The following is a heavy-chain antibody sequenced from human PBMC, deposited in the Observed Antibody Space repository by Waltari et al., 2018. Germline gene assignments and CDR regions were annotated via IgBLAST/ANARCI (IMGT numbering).Heavy chain of an antibody. Sequence: EVQLVESGGGLVKPGGSLRLSCAASGFTFSRYSMNWVRQAPGKGMEWVSSISSSSGDIYYADSVKGRFTISRDNAKNSLYLQMNSLRAEDTAVYYCAKGGYYDKRTVDYWGQGTLVTVSS. CDR2: ISSSSGDI. CDR3: AKGGYYDKRTVDY. CDR1: GFTFSRYS. D-gene: IGHD3-22*01. J-gene: IGHJ4*02. V-gene: IGHV3-21*01.